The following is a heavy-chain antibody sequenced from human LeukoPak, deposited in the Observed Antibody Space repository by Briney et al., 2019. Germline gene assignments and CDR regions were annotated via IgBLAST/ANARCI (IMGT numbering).Heavy chain of an antibody. CDR2: ISSSSSYI. J-gene: IGHJ3*02. CDR1: GFTFSSYS. Sequence: GGSLRLSCAASGFTFSSYSMNWVRQAPGKGLEWVSSISSSSSYIYYADSVKGRFTISRDNAKNSLYLQMNALRVEDTAVYYCARSSQGAYDIWGQGTMVTVSS. V-gene: IGHV3-21*01. CDR3: ARSSQGAYDI.